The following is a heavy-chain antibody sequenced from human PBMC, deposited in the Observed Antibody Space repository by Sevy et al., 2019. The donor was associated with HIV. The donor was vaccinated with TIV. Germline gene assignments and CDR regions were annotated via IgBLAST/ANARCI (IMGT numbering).Heavy chain of an antibody. CDR2: ISGLSNYI. CDR1: GFTFSNYN. D-gene: IGHD6-19*01. Sequence: GGSQRLSCAASGFTFSNYNINWVRQAPGKGLEWVSYISGLSNYIYYADSLGGRFTISRDNAKNSVYLQMNSLRTEDTAVYYCARGASSGWDYFDYWGQGTLVTVSS. CDR3: ARGASSGWDYFDY. V-gene: IGHV3-21*01. J-gene: IGHJ4*02.